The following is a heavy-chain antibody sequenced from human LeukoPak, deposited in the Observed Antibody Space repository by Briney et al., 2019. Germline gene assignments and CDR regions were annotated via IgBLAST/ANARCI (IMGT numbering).Heavy chain of an antibody. J-gene: IGHJ4*02. CDR2: ISGSGGST. CDR1: GFTFSSYA. Sequence: PGGSLRLSCAASGFTFSSYAMSWVRQAPGKGLEWVSAISGSGGSTYYADSVKGRFTISRDNSKNTLYLQMNSLRAEDTAVYYCAKDVIWFGEPRYYFDYWGQGTLVTVSS. D-gene: IGHD3-10*01. CDR3: AKDVIWFGEPRYYFDY. V-gene: IGHV3-23*01.